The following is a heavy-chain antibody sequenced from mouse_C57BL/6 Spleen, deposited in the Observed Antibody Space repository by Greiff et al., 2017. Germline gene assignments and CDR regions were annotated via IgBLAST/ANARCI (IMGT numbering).Heavy chain of an antibody. CDR2: IRRKSNNYAT. CDR1: GFSFNTYA. CDR3: VSPGGAGTQFAY. V-gene: IGHV10-1*01. Sequence: DVHLVESGGGLVQPKGSLKLSCAASGFSFNTYAMNWVRQAPGKGLEWVARIRRKSNNYATYYADSVKDRFTISRDDSESMLYLQMNNLKTEDTAMYYCVSPGGAGTQFAYWGQGTLVTVSA. D-gene: IGHD4-1*01. J-gene: IGHJ3*01.